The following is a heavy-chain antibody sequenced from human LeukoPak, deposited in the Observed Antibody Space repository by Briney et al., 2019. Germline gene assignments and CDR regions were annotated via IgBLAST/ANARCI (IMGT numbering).Heavy chain of an antibody. CDR3: ARQLGYCSSTSCYADKVDY. CDR1: GGSISGSSYY. CDR2: IYYSGST. D-gene: IGHD2-2*01. Sequence: SETLSLTCTVSGGSISGSSYYWGWIRQPPGKGLEWIGSIYYSGSTYYNPSLKSRVTISVDTSKNQFSLKLSSVTAADTAVYYCARQLGYCSSTSCYADKVDYWGQGTLVTVSS. V-gene: IGHV4-39*01. J-gene: IGHJ4*02.